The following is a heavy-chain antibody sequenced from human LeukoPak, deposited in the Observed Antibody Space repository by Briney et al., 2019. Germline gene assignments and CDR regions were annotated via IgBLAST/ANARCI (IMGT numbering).Heavy chain of an antibody. V-gene: IGHV1-69*04. D-gene: IGHD5-24*01. Sequence: SVKVSCKASGGTFSSYAISWVRQAPGQGLEWMGRIIPILGIANYAQKFQGRVTITADKSTSTAYMELSSLRSEDTAVYYCATDMATMQSALDYLGQGTLVTVSS. CDR1: GGTFSSYA. CDR2: IIPILGIA. CDR3: ATDMATMQSALDY. J-gene: IGHJ4*02.